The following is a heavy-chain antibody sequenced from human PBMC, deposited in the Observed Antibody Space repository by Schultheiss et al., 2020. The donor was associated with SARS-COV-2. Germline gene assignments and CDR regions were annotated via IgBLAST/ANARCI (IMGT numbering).Heavy chain of an antibody. Sequence: GSLRLSCAVYGGSFSGYYWSWIRQPPGKGLEWIGYIYYSGSTNYNPSLKSRVTISVDTSKNQFSLKLSSVTAADTAVYYCAGGYSSSWYYYYGMDVWGQGTTVTVSS. V-gene: IGHV4-59*08. CDR1: GGSFSGYY. CDR2: IYYSGST. D-gene: IGHD6-13*01. J-gene: IGHJ6*02. CDR3: AGGYSSSWYYYYGMDV.